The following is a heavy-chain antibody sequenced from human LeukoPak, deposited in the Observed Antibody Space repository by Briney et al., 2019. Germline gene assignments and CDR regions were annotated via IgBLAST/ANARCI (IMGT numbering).Heavy chain of an antibody. V-gene: IGHV3-23*01. CDR3: AKVATPNTLDAFDI. Sequence: GGSLRLSCAASGFTFSSYGMSWVRQAPGKGLEWVSDISLGGDNMFYADSVKGRFTISRDNSNHTVYLQMNSLRVDDTAIYYCAKVATPNTLDAFDIWGQGTMVTVSS. CDR2: ISLGGDNM. CDR1: GFTFSSYG. D-gene: IGHD1/OR15-1a*01. J-gene: IGHJ3*02.